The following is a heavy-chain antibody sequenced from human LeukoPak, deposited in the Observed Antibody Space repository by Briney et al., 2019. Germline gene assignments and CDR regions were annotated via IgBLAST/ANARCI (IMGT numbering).Heavy chain of an antibody. CDR2: IYYSGGT. Sequence: PSETLSLTCTVSGGSISSYYWSWIRQPPGKGLEWIGYIYYSGGTNYNPSLKSRVTISVDTSRNQFSLKLSSVTAADTAVYYCARRVRCSSTSCYTGWFDPWGQGTLVTVSS. V-gene: IGHV4-59*12. D-gene: IGHD2-2*02. CDR1: GGSISSYY. J-gene: IGHJ5*02. CDR3: ARRVRCSSTSCYTGWFDP.